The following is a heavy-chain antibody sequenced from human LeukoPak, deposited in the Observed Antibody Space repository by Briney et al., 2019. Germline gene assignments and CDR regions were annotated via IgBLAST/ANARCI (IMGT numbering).Heavy chain of an antibody. J-gene: IGHJ4*02. CDR3: ASPRDKGYFDWLSLDV. CDR2: IYLADSDT. V-gene: IGHV5-51*01. CDR1: AYISTNSS. D-gene: IGHD3-9*01. Sequence: ESLKISCKGSAYISTNSSIGCVRQMPGKGLEWMGIIYLADSDTRYSPSFQGQVTISADKSINTAYLQWSSLKASDTAIYYCASPRDKGYFDWLSLDVWGQGTLVTVSS.